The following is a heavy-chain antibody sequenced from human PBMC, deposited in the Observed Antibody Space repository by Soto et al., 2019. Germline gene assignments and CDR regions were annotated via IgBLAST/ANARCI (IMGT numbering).Heavy chain of an antibody. J-gene: IGHJ4*02. Sequence: ASVKVSCKASGYTFTSYDINWVRQATGQGLEWMGWMNPNSGNTGYAQKFQGRVTMTRDTSISTAYMELSRLKSDDTAMYFCARDQGSPYYFNYWGQGTLVTVSS. CDR2: MNPNSGNT. V-gene: IGHV1-8*01. CDR3: ARDQGSPYYFNY. CDR1: GYTFTSYD.